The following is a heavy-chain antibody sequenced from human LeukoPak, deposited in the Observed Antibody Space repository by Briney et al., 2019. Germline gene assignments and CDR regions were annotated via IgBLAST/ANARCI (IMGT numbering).Heavy chain of an antibody. Sequence: SETLSLTCAVSGDSISSGTSSWSWIRQPPGKGLEWIGYIYHSGSTNYNPSLKSRVTISVDTSKNQFSLKLSSVTAADTAVYYCARGSRALPRITMIVVVIKARARQGAFDIWGQGTMVTVSS. CDR2: IYHSGST. J-gene: IGHJ3*02. V-gene: IGHV4-30-2*01. CDR3: ARGSRALPRITMIVVVIKARARQGAFDI. CDR1: GDSISSGTSS. D-gene: IGHD3-22*01.